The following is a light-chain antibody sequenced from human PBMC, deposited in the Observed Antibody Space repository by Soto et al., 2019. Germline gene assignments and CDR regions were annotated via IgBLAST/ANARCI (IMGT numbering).Light chain of an antibody. V-gene: IGLV1-47*01. Sequence: QTAPTQPPSASGTPRQKGPISCSGRSSNIGDNYVYWHQQLPGTAPKLLIYRNNQRPSGVPDRFSGSKSGTSASLAISGLRSEDEADYYCAAWDDSLSGYVFGPGTRSPS. CDR3: AAWDDSLSGYV. J-gene: IGLJ1*01. CDR1: SSNIGDNY. CDR2: RNN.